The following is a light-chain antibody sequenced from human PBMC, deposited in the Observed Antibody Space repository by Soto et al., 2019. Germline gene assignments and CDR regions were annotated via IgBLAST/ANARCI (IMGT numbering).Light chain of an antibody. V-gene: IGLV2-14*01. CDR3: ASYTRSSSYV. J-gene: IGLJ1*01. CDR2: EVS. Sequence: QSALTQPASVSGAPGQSITISCTGTSSDVGGYNYVSWYQQHPGKAPKLMIYEVSNRPSGVSNRFSGSKSGNTASLTISGPQAEDEADYYCASYTRSSSYVFGTGTKVTVL. CDR1: SSDVGGYNY.